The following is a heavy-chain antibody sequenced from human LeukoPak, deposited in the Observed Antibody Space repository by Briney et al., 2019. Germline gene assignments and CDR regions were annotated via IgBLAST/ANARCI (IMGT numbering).Heavy chain of an antibody. D-gene: IGHD3-9*01. J-gene: IGHJ5*02. CDR1: GFTFSSYS. V-gene: IGHV3-48*01. CDR2: ISSSSSTI. Sequence: GGSLRLSCAASGFTFSSYSMNWVRQAPGKGLEWVSYISSSSSTIYYADSVKGRFTISRDNAKNSLYLQMNSLRAEDTAVYYCARAGEYYDILTGYYSDNWFDPWGQGTLVTVSS. CDR3: ARAGEYYDILTGYYSDNWFDP.